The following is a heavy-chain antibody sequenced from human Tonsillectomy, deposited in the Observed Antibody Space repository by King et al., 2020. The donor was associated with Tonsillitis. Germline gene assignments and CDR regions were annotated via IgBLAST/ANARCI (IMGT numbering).Heavy chain of an antibody. J-gene: IGHJ4*02. D-gene: IGHD2-2*02. CDR3: ARTSISSFDY. V-gene: IGHV1-18*01. CDR1: GYPFTTYG. Sequence: LVQSGPEVKKPGASVRVSCKASGYPFTTYGISWVRQAPGQGLEWMGWISTYHGKTNYAQKLQGRVTMTTDTSTSTAYMDLRSLISDDTAVYYCARTSISSFDYWGQGSLVTVSS. CDR2: ISTYHGKT.